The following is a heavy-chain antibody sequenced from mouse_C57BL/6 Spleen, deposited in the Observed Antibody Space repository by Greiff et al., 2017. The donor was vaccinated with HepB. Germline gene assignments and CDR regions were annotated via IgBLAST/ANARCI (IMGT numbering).Heavy chain of an antibody. CDR1: GYSITSGYY. J-gene: IGHJ1*03. D-gene: IGHD1-1*01. CDR2: ISYDGSN. Sequence: EVKLQESGPGLVKPSQSLSLTCSVPGYSITSGYYWNWIRQFPGNKLEWMGYISYDGSNNYNPSLKNRISITRDTSKNQFFLKLNSVTTEDTATYYCARTATVVAREGYFDVWGTGTTVTVSS. CDR3: ARTATVVAREGYFDV. V-gene: IGHV3-6*01.